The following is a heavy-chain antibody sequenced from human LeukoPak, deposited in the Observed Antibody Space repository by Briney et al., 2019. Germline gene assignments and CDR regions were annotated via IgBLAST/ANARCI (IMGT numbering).Heavy chain of an antibody. V-gene: IGHV1-69*04. Sequence: ASMKVSCKASGGTFSSYAISWVRQAPGQGLEWMGRIIPILGIVNYAQKFQGRVTITADKSTSTAYMELSSLRSEDTAVYYCARDREWEQLVPDYWGQGTLVTVSS. CDR3: ARDREWEQLVPDY. D-gene: IGHD6-6*01. CDR2: IIPILGIV. CDR1: GGTFSSYA. J-gene: IGHJ4*02.